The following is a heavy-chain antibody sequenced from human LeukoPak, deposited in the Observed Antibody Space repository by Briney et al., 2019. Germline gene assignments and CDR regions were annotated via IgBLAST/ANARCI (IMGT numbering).Heavy chain of an antibody. J-gene: IGHJ4*02. V-gene: IGHV4-61*09. CDR2: IYTSGST. Sequence: SETLSLTCTVSGGSISSGSYYWSWIRQPAGKGLEWIGHIYTSGSTNYNPSLKSRVTISVDTSKNQFSLKLSSVTAADTAVYYCARYYYGSGSYYRDWGQGTLVTVSS. CDR3: ARYYYGSGSYYRD. CDR1: GGSISSGSYY. D-gene: IGHD3-10*01.